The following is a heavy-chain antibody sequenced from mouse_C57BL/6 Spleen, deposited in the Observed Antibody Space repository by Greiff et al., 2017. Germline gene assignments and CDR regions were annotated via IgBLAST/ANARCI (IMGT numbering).Heavy chain of an antibody. CDR2: IYPGSGST. J-gene: IGHJ2*01. CDR3: AGDDYDVGGGYVDY. D-gene: IGHD2-4*01. V-gene: IGHV1-55*01. CDR1: GYTFTSYW. Sequence: VQLQQPGAELVKPGASVKMSCKASGYTFTSYWITWVKQRPGQGLEWIGDIYPGSGSTNYNEKFKSKATLTVDTSSSTAYMQLSSLTSEDSAVYYCAGDDYDVGGGYVDYWGQGTTLTVSS.